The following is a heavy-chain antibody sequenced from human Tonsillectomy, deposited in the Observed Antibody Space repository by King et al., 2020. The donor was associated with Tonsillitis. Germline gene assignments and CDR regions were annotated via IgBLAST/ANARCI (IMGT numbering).Heavy chain of an antibody. Sequence: VQLVESGGGVVQPGRSLRLSCAASGLTLSSYGMHWVRQAPGKGLEWVAVISNDGSYDYYADSVKGRFTISRDNSKNTLYLQMNSLRTEDTAMYYCAKPTSTTSMDFLIDYWGQGTLVTVSS. D-gene: IGHD1-26*01. V-gene: IGHV3-33*05. CDR1: GLTLSSYG. CDR3: AKPTSTTSMDFLIDY. J-gene: IGHJ4*02. CDR2: ISNDGSYD.